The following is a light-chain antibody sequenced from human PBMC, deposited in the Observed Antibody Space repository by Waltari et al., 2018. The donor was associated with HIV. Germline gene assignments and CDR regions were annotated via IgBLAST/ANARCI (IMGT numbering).Light chain of an antibody. J-gene: IGLJ2*01. Sequence: QSALTPPPSVSGSLGQSVTISCTGTSSAVGNYNEVSWYQQSPGTAPKLMIYDVSNRPSGVPDRFSGSKSGNTASLTISGLQAEDEADYYCSSFTTSITVVFGGGTKLTVL. CDR2: DVS. CDR3: SSFTTSITVV. CDR1: SSAVGNYNE. V-gene: IGLV2-18*02.